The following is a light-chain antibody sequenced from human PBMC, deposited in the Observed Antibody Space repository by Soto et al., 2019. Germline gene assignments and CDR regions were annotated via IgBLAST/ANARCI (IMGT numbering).Light chain of an antibody. V-gene: IGLV1-47*02. CDR1: SSNIGSNY. J-gene: IGLJ1*01. CDR3: AAWDDSLSSLYV. Sequence: QSVLTQPPSASGTPGQRVTISCSGSSSNIGSNYVYWYQQLPGTAPRLLIYNENQRPSGVPDRFSGSKSGTSASLAISGLRSGDEADYYCAAWDDSLSSLYVFGTGTKLTVL. CDR2: NEN.